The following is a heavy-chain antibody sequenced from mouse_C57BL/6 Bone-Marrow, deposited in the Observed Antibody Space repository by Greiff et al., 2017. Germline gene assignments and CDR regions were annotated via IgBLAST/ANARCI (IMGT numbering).Heavy chain of an antibody. V-gene: IGHV6-3*01. CDR2: IRLKSDNYAT. D-gene: IGHD1-1*01. CDR3: TGGYYGSPFDY. Sequence: EVKVEESGGGLVQPGGSMKLSCVASGFTFSNYWMNWVRQSPEKGLEWVAQIRLKSDNYATHYAESVKGRFTISRDDSKSSVYLQMNNLRAEDTGIYYCTGGYYGSPFDYWGQGTTLTVSS. CDR1: GFTFSNYW. J-gene: IGHJ2*01.